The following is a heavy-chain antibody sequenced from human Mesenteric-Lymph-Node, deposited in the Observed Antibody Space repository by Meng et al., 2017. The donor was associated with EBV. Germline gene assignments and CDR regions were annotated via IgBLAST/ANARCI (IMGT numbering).Heavy chain of an antibody. CDR3: ARAYNSGYLMGWLDP. D-gene: IGHD3-22*01. V-gene: IGHV1-18*01. Sequence: QVQPVQVGAEVRKAGASVKVSCRSSGYTFTDYGITWVRQAPGQGLECMGWIRGYNGDTKYARNFQGRVTMTTDTSTSTAYMELRSLRSDDTAVYYCARAYNSGYLMGWLDPWGQGTLVTVSS. CDR2: IRGYNGDT. J-gene: IGHJ5*02. CDR1: GYTFTDYG.